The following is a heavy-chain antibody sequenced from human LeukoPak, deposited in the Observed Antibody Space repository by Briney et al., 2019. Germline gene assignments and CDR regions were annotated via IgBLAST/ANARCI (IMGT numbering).Heavy chain of an antibody. CDR3: ARDRGRSYGSFDY. CDR1: GGSISSYY. D-gene: IGHD5-18*01. V-gene: IGHV4-4*07. Sequence: SETLSLTCTVSGGSISSYYWSWIRQPAGKGLEWIGRVYTDGTTSYNPSLKSRVTMSVDTSKNQFSLNLNSVTAADTAMYYCARDRGRSYGSFDYWGQGTLVTVPS. J-gene: IGHJ4*02. CDR2: VYTDGTT.